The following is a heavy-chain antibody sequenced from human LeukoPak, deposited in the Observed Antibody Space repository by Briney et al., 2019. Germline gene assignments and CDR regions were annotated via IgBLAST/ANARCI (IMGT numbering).Heavy chain of an antibody. D-gene: IGHD3-10*01. Sequence: SETLSLTCAVYGGSFSGYYWSWIRQPPGKGLEWIGEINHSGSTNYNPSLKSRVTISVDTSKNQFSLKLSSVTAADTAVYYCARRGYYGSGSYYPWGQGTLVTVSS. J-gene: IGHJ5*02. CDR2: INHSGST. CDR3: ARRGYYGSGSYYP. V-gene: IGHV4-34*01. CDR1: GGSFSGYY.